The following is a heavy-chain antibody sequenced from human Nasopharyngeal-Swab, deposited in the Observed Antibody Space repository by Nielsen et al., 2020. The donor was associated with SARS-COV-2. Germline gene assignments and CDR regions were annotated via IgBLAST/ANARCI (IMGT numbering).Heavy chain of an antibody. Sequence: GESLKISCAASGFTFDDYAMHWVRQAPGKGLEWVSLISGDGGSTYYADSVKGRFTISRDNSKNSLYLQMNSLRTEDTALYYCAKDGVYCSGGSCQRYYYYYGMDVWGQGTTVTVS. V-gene: IGHV3-43*02. J-gene: IGHJ6*02. CDR1: GFTFDDYA. CDR2: ISGDGGST. D-gene: IGHD2-15*01. CDR3: AKDGVYCSGGSCQRYYYYYGMDV.